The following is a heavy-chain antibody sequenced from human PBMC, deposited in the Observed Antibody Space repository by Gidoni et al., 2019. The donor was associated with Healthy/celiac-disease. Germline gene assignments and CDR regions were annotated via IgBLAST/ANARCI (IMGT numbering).Heavy chain of an antibody. CDR2: IIPILGIA. V-gene: IGHV1-69*02. Sequence: QVQLVQSGAEVKKPGSSVKVSCKASGGTFSSYTISWVRKAPGQGLAWMGRIIPILGIANYEQKFQGRVTITADKSTSTAYMELSSLRSEDTAVYYCARAGLAYCGGDCYWWFDPWGQGTLVTVSS. J-gene: IGHJ5*02. CDR3: ARAGLAYCGGDCYWWFDP. D-gene: IGHD2-21*02. CDR1: GGTFSSYT.